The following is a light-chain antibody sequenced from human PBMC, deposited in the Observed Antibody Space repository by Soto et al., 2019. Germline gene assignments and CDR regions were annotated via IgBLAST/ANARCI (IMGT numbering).Light chain of an antibody. CDR2: DVT. V-gene: IGLV2-14*01. CDR3: SSYTRSSTLV. J-gene: IGLJ2*01. CDR1: SNDVGGYKY. Sequence: QPVLTQPASVSGSPGQSITISCTGTSNDVGGYKYVSWYQQHPGRAPKLMIYDVTNRPSGVSNRFSGSKSGNTASLTISGLQAEDEADYYCSSYTRSSTLVFGGGTKLTVL.